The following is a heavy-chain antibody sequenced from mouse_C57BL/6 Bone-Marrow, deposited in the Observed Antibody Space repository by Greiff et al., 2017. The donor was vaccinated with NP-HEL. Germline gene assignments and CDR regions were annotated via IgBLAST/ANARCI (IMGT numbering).Heavy chain of an antibody. J-gene: IGHJ3*01. CDR2: IYPGDGGT. Sequence: QVPLPQSWAELVKPGASVKISCKASGYAFSSYRMNLVKQRPGKGLEWIGHIYPGDGGTNSNGKFKGKATLTADTSSSTAYMQLSSLTSEDSAVYFCARSYYGSSSFAYWGQGTLVTVSA. CDR3: ARSYYGSSSFAY. D-gene: IGHD1-1*01. CDR1: GYAFSSYR. V-gene: IGHV1-80*01.